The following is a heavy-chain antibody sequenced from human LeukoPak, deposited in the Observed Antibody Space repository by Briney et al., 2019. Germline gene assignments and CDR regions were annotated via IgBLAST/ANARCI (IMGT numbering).Heavy chain of an antibody. D-gene: IGHD2-2*01. CDR3: ARGIVVVPAAFGGWFDP. V-gene: IGHV4-34*01. CDR1: GGSFSGYY. CDR2: INHSGST. J-gene: IGHJ5*02. Sequence: SETLSLTCPVYGGSFSGYYWSWIRQPPGKGLEWIGEINHSGSTNYNPSLKSRVTISVDTSKNQFSLKLSSVTAADTAVYYCARGIVVVPAAFGGWFDPWGQGTLVTVSS.